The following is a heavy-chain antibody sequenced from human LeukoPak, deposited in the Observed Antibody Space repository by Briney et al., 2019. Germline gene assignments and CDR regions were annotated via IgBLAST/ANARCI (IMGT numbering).Heavy chain of an antibody. V-gene: IGHV5-51*01. Sequence: GESLKISCKGSGYSFTSYWIGWVRQMPGKGLEWRWIIYPGDSDIRYSPSFPGQVPIYADQSHSTAYLQWSGPKASEHAMYYCARHYCSRTSCLYYHYGMHVWGQGTTVTVPS. CDR3: ARHYCSRTSCLYYHYGMHV. CDR2: IYPGDSDI. CDR1: GYSFTSYW. D-gene: IGHD2-2*01. J-gene: IGHJ6*02.